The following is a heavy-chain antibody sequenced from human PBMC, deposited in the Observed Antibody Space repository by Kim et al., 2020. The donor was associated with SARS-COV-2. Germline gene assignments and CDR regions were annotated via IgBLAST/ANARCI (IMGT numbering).Heavy chain of an antibody. CDR1: GFTFSSYG. CDR3: ARDFVNSIAAAGNHYYYYYMDV. J-gene: IGHJ6*03. Sequence: GGSLRLSCAASGFTFSSYGMHWVRQAPGKGLEWVAVIWYDGSNKYYADSVKGRFTISRDNSKNTLYLQMNSLRAEDTAVYYCARDFVNSIAAAGNHYYYYYMDVWGKGTTVTVSS. D-gene: IGHD6-13*01. V-gene: IGHV3-33*01. CDR2: IWYDGSNK.